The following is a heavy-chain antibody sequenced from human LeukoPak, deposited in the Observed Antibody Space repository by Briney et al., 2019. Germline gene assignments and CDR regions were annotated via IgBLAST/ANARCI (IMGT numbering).Heavy chain of an antibody. CDR1: GFTFSTYS. CDR3: AGGQGYLIQL. CDR2: ISSTSGTI. Sequence: GSLRLSCAASGFTFSTYSMNWVRQAPGKGLEWVSYISSTSGTIYYADSVKGRFIISRDNAQNSLYLQMNSLRAEDTAVYYCAGGQGYLIQLWGQGTLVTVSS. D-gene: IGHD2-15*01. V-gene: IGHV3-48*01. J-gene: IGHJ4*02.